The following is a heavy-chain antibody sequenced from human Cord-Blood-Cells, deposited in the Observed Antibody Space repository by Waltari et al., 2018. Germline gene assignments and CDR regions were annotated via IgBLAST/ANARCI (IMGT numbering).Heavy chain of an antibody. CDR3: ARDQGGSEDY. V-gene: IGHV3-33*01. Sequence: QVQLVESGGGVVQPGRSLSLSCAAPGFTFSSYGMHWVRQAPGKGLGWVAGMRYGGSNKFYADSMKGRFTISRDNCKNTLYRQMSSLRAENTAVDYCARDQGGSEDYWGQGTLVTVSS. J-gene: IGHJ4*02. CDR1: GFTFSSYG. CDR2: MRYGGSNK. D-gene: IGHD3-16*01.